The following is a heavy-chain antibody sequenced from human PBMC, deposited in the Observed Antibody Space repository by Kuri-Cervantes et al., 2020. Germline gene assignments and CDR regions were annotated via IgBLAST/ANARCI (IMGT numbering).Heavy chain of an antibody. J-gene: IGHJ6*03. CDR2: IYHSGST. V-gene: IGHV4-38-2*01. CDR3: ARGRGCSGGRCYRYYYYMDV. CDR1: GYSISSGYY. Sequence: SETLSLTCAVSGYSISSGYYWGWIRQPPGKGLEWIGSIYHSGSTYYNPSLKSRVTISVDTSKNQFSLKLSSVTAADTAVYYCARGRGCSGGRCYRYYYYMDVWGKGTTVTVSS. D-gene: IGHD2-15*01.